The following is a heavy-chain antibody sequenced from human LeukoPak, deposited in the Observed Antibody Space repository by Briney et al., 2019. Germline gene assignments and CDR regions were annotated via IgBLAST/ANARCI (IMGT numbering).Heavy chain of an antibody. CDR3: AKLIAAADPDY. V-gene: IGHV3-30*18. Sequence: PGGSLRLSCAASGFTFSSYAMTWVRQAPGKGLEWVAVISYDGSNKYYADSVKGRFTISRDNSKNTLYLQMNSLRAEDTAVYYCAKLIAAADPDYWGQGTLVTVSS. J-gene: IGHJ4*02. CDR2: ISYDGSNK. D-gene: IGHD6-13*01. CDR1: GFTFSSYA.